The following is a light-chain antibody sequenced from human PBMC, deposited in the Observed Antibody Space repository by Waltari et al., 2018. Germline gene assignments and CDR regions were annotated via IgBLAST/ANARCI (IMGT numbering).Light chain of an antibody. CDR1: SSYVGTYDL. J-gene: IGLJ3*02. CDR3: CSFADSSASWV. CDR2: DVN. V-gene: IGLV2-23*02. Sequence: QSALTQPAPVSGSPGQSITISCTVTSSYVGTYDLVSWYQQHPGKAPKLMIHDVNKRPSGVSPRFSGSKSGNTASLTISGLQAEDEADYYCCSFADSSASWVFGGGTKLTVL.